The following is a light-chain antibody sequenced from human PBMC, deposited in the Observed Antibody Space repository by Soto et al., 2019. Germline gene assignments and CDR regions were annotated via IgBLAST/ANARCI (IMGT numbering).Light chain of an antibody. CDR3: QQYGSSPRT. V-gene: IGKV3-20*01. CDR2: GAS. J-gene: IGKJ1*01. Sequence: EIVLTQSPGTLSLSPGEIATLSFSASQSVSSSLAWYQQKPGQAPRLLIHGASSRATGIPDRFSGSGSGTDFTLTISRLEPEDFAVYYCQQYGSSPRTFGQGTKVDIK. CDR1: QSVSSS.